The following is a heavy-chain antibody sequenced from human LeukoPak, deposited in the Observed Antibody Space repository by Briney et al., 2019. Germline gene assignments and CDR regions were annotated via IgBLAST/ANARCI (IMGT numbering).Heavy chain of an antibody. Sequence: GASVKVSCKASGGTFGTYPINGVRQDPGQGLEWMGGVNPIFGTTNYAQKFQGRVTITTDESTRTAYMELSSLRCEDTAVYYCARAGDWGSKYYYYYMDVWGKGTTVTVSS. CDR1: GGTFGTYP. CDR3: ARAGDWGSKYYYYYMDV. D-gene: IGHD7-27*01. V-gene: IGHV1-69*05. CDR2: VNPIFGTT. J-gene: IGHJ6*03.